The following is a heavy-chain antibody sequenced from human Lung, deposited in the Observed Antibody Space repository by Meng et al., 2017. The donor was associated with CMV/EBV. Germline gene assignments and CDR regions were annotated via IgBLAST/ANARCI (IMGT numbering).Heavy chain of an antibody. CDR1: EFSLSTYG. D-gene: IGHD6-13*01. CDR3: ARIPVAGSWYFDL. V-gene: IGHV3-21*01. CDR2: ISSSSSYI. J-gene: IGHJ2*01. Sequence: CAASEFSLSTYGMTWVRQVPGKGLEWVSSISSSSSYIYYADSVKGRFAISRDNAKNSLFLLMDSLRAEDTAVYYCARIPVAGSWYFDLWGRGTLVTVSS.